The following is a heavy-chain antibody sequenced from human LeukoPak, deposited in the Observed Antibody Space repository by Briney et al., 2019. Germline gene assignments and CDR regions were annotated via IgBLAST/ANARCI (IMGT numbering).Heavy chain of an antibody. V-gene: IGHV1-2*02. CDR1: GYTFTGYY. D-gene: IGHD6-13*01. Sequence: ASVTVSCKASGYTFTGYYMHWVRQAPGQGLEWMGWINPNSGGTNYAQKFQGRVTMTRDTSISTAYMELSRLRSDDTAVYYCARGIAAAGTWWFDPWGQGTLVTVSS. CDR2: INPNSGGT. J-gene: IGHJ5*02. CDR3: ARGIAAAGTWWFDP.